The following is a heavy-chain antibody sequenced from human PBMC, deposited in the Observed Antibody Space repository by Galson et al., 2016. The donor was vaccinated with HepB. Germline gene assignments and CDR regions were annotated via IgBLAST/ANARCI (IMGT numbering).Heavy chain of an antibody. CDR3: ARAATALRSGWRTLAPRFYYNGMDV. J-gene: IGHJ6*02. V-gene: IGHV6-1*01. Sequence: CAISWDSVSNKTVAWNWIRQSPSRGLEWLGGTYSKSKWHYDYADSVKSRITINPDTSKNQFSLQLSSVTPEDTAVYYCARAATALRSGWRTLAPRFYYNGMDVWGQGTTVTVSS. D-gene: IGHD6-19*01. CDR2: TYSKSKWHY. CDR1: WDSVSNKTVA.